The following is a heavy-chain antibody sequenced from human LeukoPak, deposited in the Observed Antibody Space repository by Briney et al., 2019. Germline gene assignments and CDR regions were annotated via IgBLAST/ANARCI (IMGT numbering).Heavy chain of an antibody. CDR1: GFTFSSYS. CDR2: TSSSSSYI. D-gene: IGHD3-22*01. V-gene: IGHV3-21*01. CDR3: ARDPYYYDSSGYCDY. Sequence: GGSLRLSCAASGFTFSSYSMNWVRQAPGKGLEWVSSTSSSSSYIYYADSVKGRFTISRDNAKNSLYLQMNSLRAEDTAVYYCARDPYYYDSSGYCDYWGQGTLVTVSS. J-gene: IGHJ4*02.